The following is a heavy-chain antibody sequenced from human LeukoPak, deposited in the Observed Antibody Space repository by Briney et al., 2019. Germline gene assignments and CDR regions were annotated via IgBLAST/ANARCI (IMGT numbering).Heavy chain of an antibody. V-gene: IGHV3-74*03. D-gene: IGHD4-17*01. J-gene: IGHJ4*02. Sequence: GGFLRLSCAASGFTFSNYWMHWVRQVPGKGLVWVSRIISDGSTTTYADSVKGRFTISRDNAKNTQFLQMNSLRPEDTGVYFCARDVGGDYYLDSWGLGTLVTVSS. CDR3: ARDVGGDYYLDS. CDR2: IISDGSTT. CDR1: GFTFSNYW.